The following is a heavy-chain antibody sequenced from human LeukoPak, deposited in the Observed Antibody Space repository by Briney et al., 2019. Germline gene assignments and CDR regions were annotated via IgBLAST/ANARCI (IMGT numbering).Heavy chain of an antibody. Sequence: GGSLGLSCAASGFTFSSYWMSWVRQAPGKGLEWVANMNQDGSEKYYVDSVKGRFTISRDNAENSLYLQMNSLRAEDTAGYYCARDDSGPDYWGQGTLVTVSS. J-gene: IGHJ4*02. D-gene: IGHD6-19*01. CDR2: MNQDGSEK. CDR1: GFTFSSYW. V-gene: IGHV3-7*01. CDR3: ARDDSGPDY.